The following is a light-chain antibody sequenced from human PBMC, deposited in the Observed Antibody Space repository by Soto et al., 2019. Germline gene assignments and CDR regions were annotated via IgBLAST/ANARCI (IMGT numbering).Light chain of an antibody. J-gene: IGKJ2*01. CDR2: WAS. V-gene: IGKV4-1*01. CDR3: QQYYSTPYT. CDR1: QSVLYSSSNKNY. Sequence: SCKSSQSVLYSSSNKNYLAWYQQKPGQPPKLLIYWASTRESGVPDRFSGSGSGTDFTLTISSLQAEDVAVYYCQQYYSTPYTFGQGTKLEIK.